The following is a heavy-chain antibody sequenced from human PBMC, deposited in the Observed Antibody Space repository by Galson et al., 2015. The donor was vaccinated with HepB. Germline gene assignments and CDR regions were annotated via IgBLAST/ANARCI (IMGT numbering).Heavy chain of an antibody. J-gene: IGHJ4*02. Sequence: SETLSLTCAVYGGFFSGYYWTWIRQPPGKGLEWIGEINQSGSTNYNPSLKSRVTITVDTSKKQFSLKLSSVTAADTALYYCPRGLLAARSALNYWGQGTLVTVSS. CDR3: PRGLLAARSALNY. V-gene: IGHV4-34*01. CDR1: GGFFSGYY. CDR2: INQSGST. D-gene: IGHD6-6*01.